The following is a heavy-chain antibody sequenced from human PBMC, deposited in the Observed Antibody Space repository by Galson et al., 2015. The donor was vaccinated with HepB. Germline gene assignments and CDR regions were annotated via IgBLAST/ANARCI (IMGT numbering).Heavy chain of an antibody. CDR3: ARDRALAYCGGDCLGYFDY. D-gene: IGHD2-21*02. V-gene: IGHV3-30*04. CDR1: GFTFSSYA. J-gene: IGHJ4*02. Sequence: SLRLSCAASGFTFSSYAMHWVRQAPGKGLEWVAVVSYDGSNKYYADSVKGRFTISRDNSKNTLYLQMNSLRAEDTAVYYCARDRALAYCGGDCLGYFDYWGQGTLVTVSS. CDR2: VSYDGSNK.